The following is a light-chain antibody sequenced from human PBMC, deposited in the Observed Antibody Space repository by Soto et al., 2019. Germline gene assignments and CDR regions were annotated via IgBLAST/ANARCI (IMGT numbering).Light chain of an antibody. Sequence: DIQMTQSPSTLSASVGDRVTITCRASQTISSWLAWYQQKPGKAPKLLIYAASTLESGVSSRFSGSGSGTEFTLTISSLQPDDFATYYCQQYNSYIFTFGPGTKVDIK. CDR1: QTISSW. J-gene: IGKJ3*01. CDR3: QQYNSYIFT. V-gene: IGKV1-5*01. CDR2: AAS.